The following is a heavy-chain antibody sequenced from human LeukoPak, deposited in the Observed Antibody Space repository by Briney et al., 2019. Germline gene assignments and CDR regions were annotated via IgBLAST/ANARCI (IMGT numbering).Heavy chain of an antibody. V-gene: IGHV4-59*08. CDR1: GGSISSYY. D-gene: IGHD3-10*01. J-gene: IGHJ6*02. CDR2: IYYSGSP. Sequence: SETLSLTCTVSGGSISSYYWSWIRQPPGKGLEWIAYIYYSGSPDYNPSLKSRVTILVDTSKNQLSLKLSSVTAADTAVYYCARHADGSGSSSWYYGMDVWGQGTTVTVSS. CDR3: ARHADGSGSSSWYYGMDV.